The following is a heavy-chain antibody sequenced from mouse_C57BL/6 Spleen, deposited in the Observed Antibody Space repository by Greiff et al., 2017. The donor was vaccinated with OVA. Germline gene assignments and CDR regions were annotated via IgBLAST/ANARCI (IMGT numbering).Heavy chain of an antibody. V-gene: IGHV1-53*01. CDR2: INPSNGGT. CDR1: GYTFTSYW. D-gene: IGHD2-3*01. Sequence: QVQLQQPGPELVKPGASVKLSCKASGYTFTSYWMHWVKQRPGQGLEWIGNINPSNGGTNYNEKFKSKATLTVAKSSSTAYMQLSSLTSEDAAVYYCARGVFYDGSPYFDYWGQGTTLTVSS. J-gene: IGHJ2*01. CDR3: ARGVFYDGSPYFDY.